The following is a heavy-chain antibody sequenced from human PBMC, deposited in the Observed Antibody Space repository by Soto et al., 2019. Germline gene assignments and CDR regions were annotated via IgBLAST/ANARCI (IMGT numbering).Heavy chain of an antibody. V-gene: IGHV4-34*01. J-gene: IGHJ4*02. CDR3: ARSGYCSGGSCYQTRHIGY. Sequence: SETLSLTCAVYGGSFSGYYWSWIRQPPGKGLEWIGEINHSGSTNYNPSLKSRVTISVDTSKNQFSLKLSSVTAADTAVYYCARSGYCSGGSCYQTRHIGYWGQGTLVTVSS. D-gene: IGHD2-15*01. CDR1: GGSFSGYY. CDR2: INHSGST.